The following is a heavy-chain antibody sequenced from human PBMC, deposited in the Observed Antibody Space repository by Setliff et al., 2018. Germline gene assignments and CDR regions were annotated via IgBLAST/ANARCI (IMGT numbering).Heavy chain of an antibody. V-gene: IGHV5-51*01. CDR1: GYRFTNYW. D-gene: IGHD3-10*01. J-gene: IGHJ3*02. Sequence: GESLKISCKGSGYRFTNYWIGWVRQMPGKGLEWMGIIYPGDSDTKYSPSFQGQVTMSADKSISTAYLQWGSLKASDTAMYYCARLGEFDAFDIWGQGTMVTVSS. CDR3: ARLGEFDAFDI. CDR2: IYPGDSDT.